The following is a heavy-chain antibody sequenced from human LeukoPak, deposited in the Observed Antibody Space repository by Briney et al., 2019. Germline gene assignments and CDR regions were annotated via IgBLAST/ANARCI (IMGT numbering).Heavy chain of an antibody. J-gene: IGHJ4*02. CDR3: ARDRPTGSYYSIDY. CDR2: ISGSGGST. V-gene: IGHV3-23*01. D-gene: IGHD1-26*01. Sequence: GGSLRLSCAASGFTFSSYAMSWVRQAPGKGLEWVSAISGSGGSTYYADSVKGRFTISRDNSKNTLYLQMNSLRVEDTAIYYCARDRPTGSYYSIDYWGQGTLATVSS. CDR1: GFTFSSYA.